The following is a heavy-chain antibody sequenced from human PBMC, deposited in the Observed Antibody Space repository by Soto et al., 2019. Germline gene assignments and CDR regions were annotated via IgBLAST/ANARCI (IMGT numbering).Heavy chain of an antibody. D-gene: IGHD2-21*02. V-gene: IGHV2-5*02. CDR2: IYWDDDK. Sequence: QITLKESGPTLVKPTQTLTLTCTFSGLSLSTTGVGVGWIRQPPGKALEWLALIYWDDDKRYSPSLKSRLTITKDTSKNQVVLTMTNMDPVDTATYYCVQSRCGGDCLQSYSSHSYYGLDVWCQGTTVTVSS. J-gene: IGHJ6*02. CDR1: GLSLSTTGVG. CDR3: VQSRCGGDCLQSYSSHSYYGLDV.